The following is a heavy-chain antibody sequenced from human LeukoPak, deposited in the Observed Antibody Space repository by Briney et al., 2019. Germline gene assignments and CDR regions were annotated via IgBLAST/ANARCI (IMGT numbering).Heavy chain of an antibody. Sequence: SETLSLTCAVYGGSFSGYYWSWIRQPPGKGLEWIGEINHSGSTNYNPSLKSRVTISVDTSKNQFSLKLSSVTAADTAVYYCAQSPGLWRAFDIWGQGTMVTVSS. V-gene: IGHV4-34*01. J-gene: IGHJ3*02. D-gene: IGHD4/OR15-4a*01. CDR3: AQSPGLWRAFDI. CDR2: INHSGST. CDR1: GGSFSGYY.